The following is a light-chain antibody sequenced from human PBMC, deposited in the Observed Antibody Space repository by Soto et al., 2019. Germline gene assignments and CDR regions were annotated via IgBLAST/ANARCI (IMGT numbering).Light chain of an antibody. CDR3: QHRDNWLFT. CDR1: QDVDKY. V-gene: IGKV3-11*01. J-gene: IGKJ3*01. CDR2: GAS. Sequence: IILTQSPATLSLSPGERATLFCRASQDVDKYLAWYQQKPGQPPRLVIYGASERATGTPARFSGSGSATDFTLTISSIEPEDFAVYYCQHRDNWLFTFGPGTTVDIK.